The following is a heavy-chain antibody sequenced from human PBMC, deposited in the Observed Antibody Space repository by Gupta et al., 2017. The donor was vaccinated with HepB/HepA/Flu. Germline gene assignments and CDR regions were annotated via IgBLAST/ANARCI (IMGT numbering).Heavy chain of an antibody. J-gene: IGHJ4*02. D-gene: IGHD6-19*01. CDR3: AKVDLEQWLVT. V-gene: IGHV3-30*18. CDR2: VSKDASIK. CDR1: AFPFGTFG. Sequence: QMQLAESGGGVVQPGRSLRLSCAASAFPFGTFGMHGVRQAPGMGPEWWAFVSKDASIKYYADSVKGRFTISRDNSKNTLFLQMTSLRFDDTALYFCAKVDLEQWLVTWGQGTLVTVSS.